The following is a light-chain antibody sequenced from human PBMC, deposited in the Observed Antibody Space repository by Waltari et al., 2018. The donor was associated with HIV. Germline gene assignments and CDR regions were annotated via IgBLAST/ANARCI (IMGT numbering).Light chain of an antibody. CDR2: GAS. J-gene: IGKJ3*01. V-gene: IGKV1-9*01. CDR3: QLLNTFPLCT. Sequence: DIQLTQSPHFLSASVGDRVTITCRASQDLNSYLAWYQQKVGQAPKLLIYGASMLQTGVPSRFSGSGSGTEYTLTIKSLQPDDFATYYCQLLNTFPLCTFGPGTKVDVK. CDR1: QDLNSY.